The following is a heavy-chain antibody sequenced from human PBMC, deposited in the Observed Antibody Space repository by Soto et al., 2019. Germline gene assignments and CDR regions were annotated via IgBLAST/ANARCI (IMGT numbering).Heavy chain of an antibody. CDR3: ASLHTVLFNWFDP. CDR1: GSTFSSYA. Sequence: PGGSLRLSCAASGSTFSSYAMSWVRQAPGKGLEWVSAISGSGGSTYYADSVKGRFTISRDNSKNTLYLQMNSLRAEDTAVYYCASLHTVLFNWFDPWGQGTLVTVSS. V-gene: IGHV3-23*01. J-gene: IGHJ5*02. CDR2: ISGSGGST. D-gene: IGHD4-17*01.